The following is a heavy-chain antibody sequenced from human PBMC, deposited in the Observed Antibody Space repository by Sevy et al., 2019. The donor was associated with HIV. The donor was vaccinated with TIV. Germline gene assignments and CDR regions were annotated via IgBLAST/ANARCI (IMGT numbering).Heavy chain of an antibody. CDR3: AKDLTVDYYDSSGYYYEVKAFDI. Sequence: GGSLRLSCAASGFTFSSYAMSWVRQAPGKGLEWVSAISGSGGSTYYADSVKGRFTISRDNSKNTLYLQMNSLRAEDRAVYYCAKDLTVDYYDSSGYYYEVKAFDIWGQGTMVTVSS. V-gene: IGHV3-23*01. CDR2: ISGSGGST. D-gene: IGHD3-22*01. CDR1: GFTFSSYA. J-gene: IGHJ3*02.